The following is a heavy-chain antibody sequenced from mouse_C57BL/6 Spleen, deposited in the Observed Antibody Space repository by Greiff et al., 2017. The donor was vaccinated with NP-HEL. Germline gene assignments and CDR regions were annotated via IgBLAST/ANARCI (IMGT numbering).Heavy chain of an antibody. CDR3: ARSRIRRAWYFDV. CDR2: ISYSGSS. CDR1: GYSITSDY. Sequence: EVQLQQSGPGLAQPSQTLSLTCSVTGYSITSDYWNWIRKFPGNKLEYMGYISYSGSSYYYPSLISRISITRETTKNQYYLQWNPVTTEDAATYYGARSRIRRAWYFDVWGTGTTVTVSS. D-gene: IGHD2-12*01. J-gene: IGHJ1*03. V-gene: IGHV3-8*01.